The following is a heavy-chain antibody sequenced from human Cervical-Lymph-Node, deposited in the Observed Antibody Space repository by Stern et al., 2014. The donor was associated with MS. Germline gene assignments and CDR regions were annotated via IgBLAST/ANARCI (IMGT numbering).Heavy chain of an antibody. J-gene: IGHJ3*02. CDR1: GFTFTSSA. CDR2: VDVCSGNT. CDR3: AAEPDYYDSSGNDAIDI. D-gene: IGHD3-22*01. V-gene: IGHV1-58*01. Sequence: QLVESGPEVKKPGTSVKVSCKASGFTFTSSAVQWVRQARGQRIERTGSVDVCSGNTNYAQKSHERVRLIRDIATSTGYMELSSLRSEDTAVYYCAAEPDYYDSSGNDAIDIWGQGTMVTVSS.